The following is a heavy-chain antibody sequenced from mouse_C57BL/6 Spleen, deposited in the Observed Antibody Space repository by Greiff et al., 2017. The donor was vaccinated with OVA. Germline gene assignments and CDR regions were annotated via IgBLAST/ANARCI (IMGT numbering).Heavy chain of an antibody. CDR2: IDPSDSET. J-gene: IGHJ4*01. D-gene: IGHD1-1*01. CDR3: ARVGLLRDYAMDY. CDR1: GYTFTSYW. Sequence: QVQLKQSGAELVRPGSSVKLSCKASGYTFTSYWMHWVKQRPIQGLEWIGNIDPSDSETHYNQKFKDKATLTVDKSSSTAYMQLSSLTSEDSAVYYCARVGLLRDYAMDYWGQGTSVTVSS. V-gene: IGHV1-52*01.